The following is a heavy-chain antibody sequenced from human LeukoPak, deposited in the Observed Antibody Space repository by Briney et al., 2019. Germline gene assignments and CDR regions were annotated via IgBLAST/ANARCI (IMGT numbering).Heavy chain of an antibody. CDR3: ARAKGVGVLG. J-gene: IGHJ4*02. Sequence: SQTLSLSCTVSGGSISSGDYYWSWIRQPPGKCLEWIGYIYYSGSTYYNPSLKSRVTISVDTSKNQFSLKLSSVTAADTAVYYCARAKGVGVLGWGQGTLVTVSS. V-gene: IGHV4-30-4*08. CDR1: GGSISSGDYY. D-gene: IGHD1-26*01. CDR2: IYYSGST.